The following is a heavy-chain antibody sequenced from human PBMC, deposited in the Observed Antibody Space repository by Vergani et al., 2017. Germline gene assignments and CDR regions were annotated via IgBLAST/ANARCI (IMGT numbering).Heavy chain of an antibody. V-gene: IGHV3-13*04. CDR1: GFTFSSYD. J-gene: IGHJ4*02. D-gene: IGHD3-10*01. CDR3: ARANRKITMVRGVPDY. CDR2: IGTAGDT. Sequence: EVQLVESGGGLVQPGGSLRLSCAASGFTFSSYDMHWVRQATGKGLEWVSAIGTAGDTYYPGSVKGRFTISRDNAKNSLYLQMNSLRAEDTAVYYCARANRKITMVRGVPDYWGQGTLVTVSS.